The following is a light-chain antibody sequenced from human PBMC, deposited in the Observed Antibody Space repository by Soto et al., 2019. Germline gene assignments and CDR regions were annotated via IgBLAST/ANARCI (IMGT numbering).Light chain of an antibody. CDR1: QAISTW. J-gene: IGKJ3*01. CDR3: QPANTFPFT. CDR2: AAS. V-gene: IGKV1-12*01. Sequence: DIQMTQSPSSVSASVGDRVTITCRASQAISTWLAWYQQKPGKAPNLLIYAASNLQSGVPSRFSGSGSGTDFTLTISSLQPEDFATYYCQPANTFPFTFGPGTKVDLK.